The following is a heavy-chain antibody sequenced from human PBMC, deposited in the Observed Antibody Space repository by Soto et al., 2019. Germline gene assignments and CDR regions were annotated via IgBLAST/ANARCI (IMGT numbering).Heavy chain of an antibody. D-gene: IGHD3-10*01. V-gene: IGHV1-69*01. J-gene: IGHJ4*02. CDR3: ARDRDDYGSGNYYNRIDF. Sequence: QVQLVQSGAEVKKPGSSVKVSCKASGGIFSTYAISWLRQAPGQGLEWMGGIIPSFGTPNYAQKFKGRVTITADESTSTAYMELSRLRSEDTAVYYCARDRDDYGSGNYYNRIDFWGQGTLVTVSS. CDR2: IIPSFGTP. CDR1: GGIFSTYA.